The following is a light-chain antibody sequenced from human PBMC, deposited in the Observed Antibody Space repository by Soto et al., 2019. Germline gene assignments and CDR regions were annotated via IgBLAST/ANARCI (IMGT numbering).Light chain of an antibody. V-gene: IGKV3-15*01. J-gene: IGKJ2*01. CDR3: QKYNNWPRT. CDR1: QSVSSN. CDR2: GAS. Sequence: EIVMTQSPATLSVSPGERATLSCRASQSVSSNLAWYQQKPGQAPRLLIYGASIRATGIPARFSGSGSGTEFTLTISSLQSDHFAVYYCQKYNNWPRTFGQGNKLEIK.